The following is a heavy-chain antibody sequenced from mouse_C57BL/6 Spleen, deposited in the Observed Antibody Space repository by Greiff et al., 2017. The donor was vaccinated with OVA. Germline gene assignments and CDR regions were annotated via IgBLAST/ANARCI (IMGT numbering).Heavy chain of an antibody. J-gene: IGHJ4*01. CDR1: GFNIKNTY. Sequence: EVMLVESVAELVRPGASVKLSCTASGFNIKNTYMHWVKQRPEQGLGWIGRIDPANGNTKYAPKFQGKATITADTSSNTAYLQLSSLTSEDTAIYYCASDYYGSSFYYAMDYWGQGTSVTVSS. V-gene: IGHV14-3*01. CDR3: ASDYYGSSFYYAMDY. D-gene: IGHD1-1*01. CDR2: IDPANGNT.